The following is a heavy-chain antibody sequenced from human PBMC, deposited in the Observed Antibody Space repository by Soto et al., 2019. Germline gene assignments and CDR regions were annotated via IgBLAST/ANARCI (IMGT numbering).Heavy chain of an antibody. J-gene: IGHJ6*02. D-gene: IGHD2-2*01. V-gene: IGHV3-30*09. CDR3: ARDTVTSLTPYQGFYYYGMDV. CDR1: GFPFSSYT. CDR2: ISFDGSSK. Sequence: QEHLVESGGGVVQPGGSLTLSCTASGFPFSSYTMHWLRRAPGKGLEWVGIISFDGSSKYYAAWLTGRIVISRDNSKDRLYLQMDALRPDDTAIYYCARDTVTSLTPYQGFYYYGMDVCGQGTTGTCSS.